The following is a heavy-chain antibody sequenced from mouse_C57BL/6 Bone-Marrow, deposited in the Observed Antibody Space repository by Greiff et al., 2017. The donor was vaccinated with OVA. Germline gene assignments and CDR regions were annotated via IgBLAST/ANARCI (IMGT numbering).Heavy chain of an antibody. Sequence: EVQLVESGGGLVKPGGSLKLSCAASGFTFSSYAMSWVRQTPEKRLEWVATISDGGSYTYYPDNVKGRFTISRDNAKNHLYLQMSHLKSEDTAMYYCNYFDYWGQGTTLTVSS. CDR2: ISDGGSYT. V-gene: IGHV5-4*01. CDR3: NYFDY. CDR1: GFTFSSYA. J-gene: IGHJ2*01.